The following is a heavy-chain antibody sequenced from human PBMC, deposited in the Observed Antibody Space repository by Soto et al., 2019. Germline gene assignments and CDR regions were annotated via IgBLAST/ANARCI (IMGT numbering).Heavy chain of an antibody. V-gene: IGHV1-24*01. CDR1: GYTLTELS. Sequence: ASVKVSCKVSGYTLTELSMHWVRQAPGKGLEWMGGFDPEDGETICAQKFQGRVTMTEDTSTDTAYMELSSLRSEDTAVYYCATFSGYSSSYYYYYYMDVWGKGTTVTVSS. D-gene: IGHD6-6*01. CDR2: FDPEDGET. CDR3: ATFSGYSSSYYYYYYMDV. J-gene: IGHJ6*03.